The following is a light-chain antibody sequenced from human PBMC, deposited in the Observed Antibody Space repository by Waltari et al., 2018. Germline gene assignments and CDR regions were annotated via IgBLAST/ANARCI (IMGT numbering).Light chain of an antibody. CDR2: STN. J-gene: IGLJ3*02. CDR3: LLHFHAAWV. CDR1: TGAVTSGHH. Sequence: QTVVTQEPSMTVSPGGTVTLTCASSTGAVTSGHHPNWFQQKPGQAPRALIYSTNNKHSWTPAQFSGSLLGGKAALTLSGVQPEDEADYYCLLHFHAAWVFGGGTKLTVL. V-gene: IGLV7-43*01.